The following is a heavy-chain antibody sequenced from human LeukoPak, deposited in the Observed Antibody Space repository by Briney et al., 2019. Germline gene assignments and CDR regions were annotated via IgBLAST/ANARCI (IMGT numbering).Heavy chain of an antibody. J-gene: IGHJ6*02. Sequence: GGSLRLSCAASGFTVSSNYMNWVRQAPGKGLEWVSVMYSGGSTFYGDSVKDRFTISRDNSMNTLYLQMNSLRVDDTAVYYCAREQVVVGRGYYGMDVWGQGTTVTVSS. V-gene: IGHV3-66*01. CDR3: AREQVVVGRGYYGMDV. CDR1: GFTVSSNY. CDR2: MYSGGST. D-gene: IGHD2-2*01.